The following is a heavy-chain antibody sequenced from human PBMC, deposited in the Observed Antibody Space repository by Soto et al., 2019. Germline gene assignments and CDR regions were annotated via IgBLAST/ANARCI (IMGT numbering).Heavy chain of an antibody. CDR2: IYYSGST. J-gene: IGHJ5*02. CDR3: ARRTILIGRHTWFDP. V-gene: IGHV4-39*01. CDR1: GGSISNSSDY. D-gene: IGHD3-9*01. Sequence: QLRLQESGPGLVKPSETLSLTCSVFGGSISNSSDYWGWIRQPPGKGLEWIGSIYYSGSTYYNPSRKSRVAVSGDTSKNQFSLKLSSVTAADTAVYYCARRTILIGRHTWFDPWGQGTLVTVSS.